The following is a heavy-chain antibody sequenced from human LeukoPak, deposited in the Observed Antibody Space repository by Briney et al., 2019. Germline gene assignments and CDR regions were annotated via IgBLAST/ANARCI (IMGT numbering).Heavy chain of an antibody. D-gene: IGHD1-26*01. Sequence: HPGGSLRLSCAASGFTFSSYAMSWVRQAPGKGLEWVSGLSGSGGNTIYADSVKGRFTISRDNSKNTMFLQMNSLRAEDTAVYYCAKVRWELGAFDIWGQGTMVTVSS. CDR2: LSGSGGNT. CDR1: GFTFSSYA. J-gene: IGHJ3*02. CDR3: AKVRWELGAFDI. V-gene: IGHV3-23*01.